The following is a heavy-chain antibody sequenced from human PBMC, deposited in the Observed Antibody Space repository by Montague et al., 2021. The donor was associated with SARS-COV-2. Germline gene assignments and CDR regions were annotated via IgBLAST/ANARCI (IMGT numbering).Heavy chain of an antibody. CDR1: GASFSGYY. CDR2: INHSGST. V-gene: IGHV4-34*01. CDR3: ARGRGTALFRRVYFGMDV. Sequence: SETLSLTCAVYGASFSGYYWSWIRQPPGKGLEWIGEINHSGSTNYNPSLKSRVTISVDTSKNQFSLKLSSVTAADTAVYYCARGRGTALFRRVYFGMDVWGQGTTVTVSS. D-gene: IGHD1-1*01. J-gene: IGHJ6*02.